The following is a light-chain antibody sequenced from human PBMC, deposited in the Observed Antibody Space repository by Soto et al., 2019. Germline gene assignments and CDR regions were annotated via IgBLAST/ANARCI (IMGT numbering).Light chain of an antibody. CDR1: QSIRSY. Sequence: DIQMTQSPSSLSASVGDRVTITCRASQSIRSYLNWYQQKPGKAPKLLIYDASNLETGVPSRFSGSGSGTDFTFTISSLQPEDIATYYCQQYDNLPFTFGPGTKVDIK. CDR3: QQYDNLPFT. J-gene: IGKJ3*01. V-gene: IGKV1-33*01. CDR2: DAS.